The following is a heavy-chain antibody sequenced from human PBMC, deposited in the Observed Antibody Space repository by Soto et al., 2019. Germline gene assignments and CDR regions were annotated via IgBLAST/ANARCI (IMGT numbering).Heavy chain of an antibody. CDR1: GFSLSNARMG. V-gene: IGHV2-26*01. D-gene: IGHD6-13*01. Sequence: QVTLKESGPVLVKPTETLTLTCTVSGFSLSNARMGVSWIRQPPGKALEWLAHIFSNDEKSYSTSLKSRLTISKDTSKSQVVLTMTNMDPVDTATYYCARMGSGIAAAGTLGYWGQGTLVTVSS. J-gene: IGHJ4*02. CDR2: IFSNDEK. CDR3: ARMGSGIAAAGTLGY.